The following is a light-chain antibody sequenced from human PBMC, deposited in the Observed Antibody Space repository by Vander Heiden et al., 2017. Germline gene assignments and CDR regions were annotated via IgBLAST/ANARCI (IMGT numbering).Light chain of an antibody. J-gene: IGKJ1*01. CDR2: WAS. CDR3: QQYYSTPQT. V-gene: IGKV4-1*01. CDR1: PSVLYSSNNKNY. Sequence: DIVMTQSPDSLAVSLGERATINCKSSPSVLYSSNNKNYLAWYQQKPGQPPKLLIYWASTRESGVPDRFSGSGSGTDFTLTISSLQAEDVAVYYCQQYYSTPQTFDQGTKVEIK.